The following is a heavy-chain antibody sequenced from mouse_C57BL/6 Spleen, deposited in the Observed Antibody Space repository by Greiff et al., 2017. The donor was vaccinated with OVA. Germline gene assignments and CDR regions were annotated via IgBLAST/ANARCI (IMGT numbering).Heavy chain of an antibody. CDR2: INPNSGST. J-gene: IGHJ2*01. CDR3: ATYYSNVYYFDY. Sequence: QVQLQQPGAELVKPGASVKLSCKASGYTFTSYWMHWVKQRPGQGLEWIGMINPNSGSTNYNEKFKSKATLTVDKSSSTAYMQLSSLTSEDSAVYYCATYYSNVYYFDYWGQGTTLTVSS. D-gene: IGHD2-5*01. V-gene: IGHV1-64*01. CDR1: GYTFTSYW.